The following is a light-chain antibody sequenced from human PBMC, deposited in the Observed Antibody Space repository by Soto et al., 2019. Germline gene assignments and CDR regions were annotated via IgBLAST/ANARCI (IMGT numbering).Light chain of an antibody. CDR2: WAS. V-gene: IGKV4-1*01. CDR3: QQRSNWPT. CDR1: QSVLYSSNNKNY. J-gene: IGKJ5*01. Sequence: DVLMTQSPDSLAVSLGERATINCKSSQSVLYSSNNKNYLAWYQQKPGQPPKLLIYWASTRESGVPDRFSGSGSGTDFTLTISSLQAEDVAVYYCQQRSNWPTFGQGTRLEIK.